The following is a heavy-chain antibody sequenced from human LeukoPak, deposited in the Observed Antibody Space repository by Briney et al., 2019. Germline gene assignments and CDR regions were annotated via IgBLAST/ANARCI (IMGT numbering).Heavy chain of an antibody. V-gene: IGHV4-59*11. CDR1: GDSISMHY. Sequence: PSETLSLTCSVSGDSISMHYWSWIRQPPGKGLEWIGEINHSGSTNYNPSLKSRVTISVDTSKNQFSLKLSSVTAADTAVYYCAREVGYYDYVWGSYAPGHMDVWGKGTTVTVSS. J-gene: IGHJ6*03. D-gene: IGHD3-16*01. CDR2: INHSGST. CDR3: AREVGYYDYVWGSYAPGHMDV.